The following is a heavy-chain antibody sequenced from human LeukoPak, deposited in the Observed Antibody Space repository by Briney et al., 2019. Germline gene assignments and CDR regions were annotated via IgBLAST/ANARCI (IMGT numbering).Heavy chain of an antibody. D-gene: IGHD4-23*01. Sequence: SETLSLTCTVSGGSISSYYWSWIRQPPGKGLEWIGYIYYSGSTNYNPSLKSRATISVDTSKNQFSLKLSSVTAADTAVYYCARGEDYGGNSVRFDPWGQGTLVTVSS. V-gene: IGHV4-59*08. CDR1: GGSISSYY. J-gene: IGHJ5*02. CDR3: ARGEDYGGNSVRFDP. CDR2: IYYSGST.